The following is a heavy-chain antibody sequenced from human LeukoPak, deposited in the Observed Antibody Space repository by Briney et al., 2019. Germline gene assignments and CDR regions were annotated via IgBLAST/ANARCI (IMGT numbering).Heavy chain of an antibody. D-gene: IGHD5-12*01. J-gene: IGHJ5*02. V-gene: IGHV4-4*02. Sequence: SGTLSLTCAVSGDSISSSNWWSWVRQPPGKGLEWIGQIYHSGSTNYNPSLKSRVTISLDKSKNQFSLELTSVTAADTAVYSCARPFRYSGYDFYFDPWGQGTLVTVSS. CDR1: GDSISSSNW. CDR3: ARPFRYSGYDFYFDP. CDR2: IYHSGST.